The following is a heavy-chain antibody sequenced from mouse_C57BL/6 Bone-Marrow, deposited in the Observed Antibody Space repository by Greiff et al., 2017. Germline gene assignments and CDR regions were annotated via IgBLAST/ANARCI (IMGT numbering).Heavy chain of an antibody. J-gene: IGHJ3*01. D-gene: IGHD2-12*01. CDR2: ISSGSSTI. Sequence: EVQLVESGGGLVKPGGSLKLSCAASGFTFSDSGMHWVRQAPEKGLEWVAYISSGSSTIYYAVTVKGRFTISRDNAKNTLFLQMTSLRSEYTAMYYCARGDYNYGEAWFAYWGQGTLVTVSA. CDR1: GFTFSDSG. V-gene: IGHV5-17*01. CDR3: ARGDYNYGEAWFAY.